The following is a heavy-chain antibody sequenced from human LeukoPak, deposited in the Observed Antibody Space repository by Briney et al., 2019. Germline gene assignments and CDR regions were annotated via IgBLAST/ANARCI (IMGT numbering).Heavy chain of an antibody. J-gene: IGHJ4*02. V-gene: IGHV1-2*02. Sequence: GASVKVSCKPSGYTFTGYYMHWVRQAPGLGLEWMGWINPNSGDTNYAQKFQGRVTMTRDTSIGTAYMELSRLRSDDTAVYYCAREQDIGMVSALDYWGQGTLVTVSS. CDR1: GYTFTGYY. CDR3: AREQDIGMVSALDY. D-gene: IGHD5-18*01. CDR2: INPNSGDT.